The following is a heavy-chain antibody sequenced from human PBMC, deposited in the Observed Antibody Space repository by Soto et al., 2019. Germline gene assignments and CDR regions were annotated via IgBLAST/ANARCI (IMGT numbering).Heavy chain of an antibody. CDR3: ARATTYYDYVWGSYRYGNFDY. Sequence: SETLSLTCTVSGGSISSSSYYWGWIRQPPGKGLEWIGSIYYSGSTYYNPSLKSRVTISVDTSKNQFSLKLSSVTAADTAVYYCARATTYYDYVWGSYRYGNFDYWGQGTLVTVSS. J-gene: IGHJ4*02. CDR1: GGSISSSSYY. V-gene: IGHV4-39*07. D-gene: IGHD3-16*02. CDR2: IYYSGST.